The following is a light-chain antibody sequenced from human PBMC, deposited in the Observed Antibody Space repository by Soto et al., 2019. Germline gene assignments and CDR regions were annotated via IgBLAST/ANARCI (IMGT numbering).Light chain of an antibody. CDR3: QQYGSSPWT. V-gene: IGKV3-11*01. CDR1: QSVNSF. CDR2: DTS. J-gene: IGKJ1*01. Sequence: EIVFTQSPATLSLSPGERATLSCRASQSVNSFLAGYQQQPGQAPRPLIYDTSSRATGIPARFSASGSGTDFILTISSLEPEDFAVYYCQQYGSSPWTFGQGTKVDIK.